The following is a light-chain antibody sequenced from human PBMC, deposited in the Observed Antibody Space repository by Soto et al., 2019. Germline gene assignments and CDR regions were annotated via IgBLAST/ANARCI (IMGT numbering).Light chain of an antibody. J-gene: IGKJ1*01. V-gene: IGKV1-5*01. Sequence: DIQMTHAPSTLSASVGDRVTITCRASQSISAGLAWYQQRPGKAPTRLIYDVSSLPSGVTSRFSGSGSGTEFTLTISTLLPDDFATYYCHHYSHYSETVGQGTKVDTK. CDR3: HHYSHYSET. CDR2: DVS. CDR1: QSISAG.